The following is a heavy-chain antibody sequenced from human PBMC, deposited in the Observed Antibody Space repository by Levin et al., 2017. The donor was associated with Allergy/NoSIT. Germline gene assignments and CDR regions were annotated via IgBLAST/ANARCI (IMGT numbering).Heavy chain of an antibody. Sequence: GGSLRLSCAASAFTFSSYSMNWVRQAPGKGLEWVSSISSSSSYIYYADSVKGRFTISRDNAQNSLYLQMISLRAEDTAVYYCARGGVYNYGSDYWGQGTLVTVSS. CDR1: AFTFSSYS. J-gene: IGHJ4*02. CDR3: ARGGVYNYGSDY. V-gene: IGHV3-21*01. D-gene: IGHD5-18*01. CDR2: ISSSSSYI.